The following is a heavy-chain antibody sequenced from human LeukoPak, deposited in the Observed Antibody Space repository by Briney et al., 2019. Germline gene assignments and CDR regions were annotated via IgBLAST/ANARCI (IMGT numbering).Heavy chain of an antibody. Sequence: KTSETLSLTCTVSGGSISSYYWSWIRQPAGKGLEWIGRIYTSGSTNYNPSLKSRVTISVDTSKNQFSLKLSSVTAADTAVYYCARMGGAVVAAADKKDYWGQGTLVTVSS. CDR3: ARMGGAVVAAADKKDY. CDR1: GGSISSYY. CDR2: IYTSGST. D-gene: IGHD6-13*01. J-gene: IGHJ4*02. V-gene: IGHV4-4*07.